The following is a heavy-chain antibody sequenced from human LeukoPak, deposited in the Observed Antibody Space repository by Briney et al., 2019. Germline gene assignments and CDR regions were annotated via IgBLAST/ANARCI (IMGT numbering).Heavy chain of an antibody. CDR2: FKTKYNQV. CDR3: ARSVPDYTRFDY. Sequence: GGSLRLSCVASGFTFNDYAMNWVRQAPGKGLEWVSTFKTKYNQVYYAESVRGRLTISTDNSKNTVFLQMNSLGAEDTALYYCARSVPDYTRFDYWGQGALVTVSS. D-gene: IGHD4-11*01. V-gene: IGHV3-23*05. J-gene: IGHJ4*02. CDR1: GFTFNDYA.